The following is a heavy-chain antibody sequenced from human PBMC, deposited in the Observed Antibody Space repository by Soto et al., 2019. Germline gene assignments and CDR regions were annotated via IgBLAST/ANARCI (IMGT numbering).Heavy chain of an antibody. D-gene: IGHD3-3*01. CDR3: ARQDEGYDFWSGYPGVFDY. CDR2: IYYSGST. Sequence: PSETLSLTCTVSGGSISSSSYYWGWIRQPPGKGLEWIGSIYYSGSTYYNPSLKSRVTISVDTSKNQFSLKLSSVTAADTAVYYCARQDEGYDFWSGYPGVFDYWGQGTLVTVS. CDR1: GGSISSSSYY. V-gene: IGHV4-39*01. J-gene: IGHJ4*02.